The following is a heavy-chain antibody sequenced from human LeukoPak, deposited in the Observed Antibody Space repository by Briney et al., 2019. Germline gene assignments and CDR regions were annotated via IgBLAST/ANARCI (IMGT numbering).Heavy chain of an antibody. Sequence: PGVSLRLSCAASGFTFSNAWMSWVRQAPGKGLVWVSRINSEGSSTSHAGSVKGRFTISRNNTKNTLYLQMNSLRVEDTAVYYCARALGSPLDCWGQGTLVTVSS. J-gene: IGHJ4*02. CDR3: ARALGSPLDC. D-gene: IGHD2-15*01. V-gene: IGHV3-74*01. CDR1: GFTFSNAW. CDR2: INSEGSST.